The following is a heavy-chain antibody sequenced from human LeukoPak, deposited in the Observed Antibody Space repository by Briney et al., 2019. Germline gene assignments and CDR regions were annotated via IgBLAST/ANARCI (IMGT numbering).Heavy chain of an antibody. V-gene: IGHV3-23*01. CDR1: GFTFNYA. J-gene: IGHJ4*02. D-gene: IGHD3-22*01. CDR3: AKHADGSGRPRAGFDH. CDR2: ISGSGGST. Sequence: GGSLRLSCAASGFTFNYAMTWARQPPGKGLEWVSAISGSGGSTYYADSVKGRFTISKDNSKNTLYLLISSLRPEDTAVYYCAKHADGSGRPRAGFDHWGQGTLVTVSS.